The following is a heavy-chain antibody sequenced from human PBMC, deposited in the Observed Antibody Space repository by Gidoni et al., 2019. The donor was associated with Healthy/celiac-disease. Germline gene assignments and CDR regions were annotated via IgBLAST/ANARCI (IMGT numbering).Heavy chain of an antibody. CDR1: GYTFTSYG. J-gene: IGHJ3*02. Sequence: QAQLVQSGAEVKKPGASVKVSCKASGYTFTSYGISWVRQAPGQGLEWMGWISAYNGNTNYAQKLQGRVTMTTDTSTSTAYMELRSLRSDDTAVYYCARAAGYCSSTSCSVENDAFDIWGQGTMVTVSS. V-gene: IGHV1-18*01. D-gene: IGHD2-2*01. CDR3: ARAAGYCSSTSCSVENDAFDI. CDR2: ISAYNGNT.